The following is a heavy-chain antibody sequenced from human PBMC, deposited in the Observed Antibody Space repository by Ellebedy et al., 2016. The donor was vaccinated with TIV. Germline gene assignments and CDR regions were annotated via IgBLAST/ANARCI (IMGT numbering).Heavy chain of an antibody. D-gene: IGHD6-19*01. CDR2: INHSGST. Sequence: MPSETLSLTCAVYGGSFSGYYWSWIRQPPGKGLEWIGEINHSGSTNYNPSLKSRVTVSVDTSKNQFSLKLSSVTAADTAVYYCARGTWVAVDFFDYWGQGTLVTVSS. CDR3: ARGTWVAVDFFDY. CDR1: GGSFSGYY. J-gene: IGHJ4*02. V-gene: IGHV4-34*01.